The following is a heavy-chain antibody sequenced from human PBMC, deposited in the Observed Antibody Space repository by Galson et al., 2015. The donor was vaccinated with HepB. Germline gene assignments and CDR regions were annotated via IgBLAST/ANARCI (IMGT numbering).Heavy chain of an antibody. Sequence: SLRLSCAVSGFTYNNYWVSWVRQAPGRGLEWVANIKQDGSEKYYVDSVEGRFTVSRDNAKKTLYLDMNALSAEDTAVYYCARGWDTDVTSNFDYWGQGALVTVSS. D-gene: IGHD5-18*01. CDR1: GFTYNNYW. CDR2: IKQDGSEK. J-gene: IGHJ4*02. V-gene: IGHV3-7*03. CDR3: ARGWDTDVTSNFDY.